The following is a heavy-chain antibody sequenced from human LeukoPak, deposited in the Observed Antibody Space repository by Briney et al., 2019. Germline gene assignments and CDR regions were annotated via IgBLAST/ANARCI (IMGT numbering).Heavy chain of an antibody. Sequence: SETLSLTCAVSGGSITSSGYYWGWIRQPPGKGLEWIESIYYSGSTHYNPSLKSRVTISVDTSKNQFSLNLRSVTAADTAVYYCASDGLLWFGDIDYWGQGSLVTVSS. CDR2: IYYSGST. D-gene: IGHD3-10*01. CDR3: ASDGLLWFGDIDY. V-gene: IGHV4-39*01. J-gene: IGHJ4*02. CDR1: GGSITSSGYY.